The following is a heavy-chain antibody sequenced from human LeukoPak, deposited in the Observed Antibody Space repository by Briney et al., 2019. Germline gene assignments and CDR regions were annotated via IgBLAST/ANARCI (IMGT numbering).Heavy chain of an antibody. CDR2: IHYSGST. Sequence: SETLSLTCTVSGGSISSYHWSWIRQPPGKGLEWIGYIHYSGSTDYNPSLKSRVTISIDTSKNQFSLKLSSVTAADTAVYYCARVGSSGWYFFDYWGQGTLVTVSS. CDR3: ARVGSSGWYFFDY. J-gene: IGHJ4*02. V-gene: IGHV4-59*01. CDR1: GGSISSYH. D-gene: IGHD6-19*01.